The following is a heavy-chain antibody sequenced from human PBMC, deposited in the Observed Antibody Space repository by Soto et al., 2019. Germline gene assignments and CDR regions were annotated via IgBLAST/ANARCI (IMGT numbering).Heavy chain of an antibody. Sequence: QVQLVESGGGVVQPGRSLRLSCAASGFTFSSYGMHWVRQAPGKGLEWVAVIWYDGSNKYYADSVKGRFTISRDNSKNTLYLQMNSLRAEDTAVYYCARGAVAGPKGIQDAFDIWGQGTMVTVSS. CDR3: ARGAVAGPKGIQDAFDI. D-gene: IGHD6-19*01. V-gene: IGHV3-33*01. CDR2: IWYDGSNK. CDR1: GFTFSSYG. J-gene: IGHJ3*02.